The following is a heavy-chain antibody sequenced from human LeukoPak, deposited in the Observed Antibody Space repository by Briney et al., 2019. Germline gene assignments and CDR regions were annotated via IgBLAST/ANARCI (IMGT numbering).Heavy chain of an antibody. D-gene: IGHD6-13*01. V-gene: IGHV4-34*01. CDR1: GGSFSNYY. CDR3: ARDQQQQYYFDY. CDR2: IHPSGST. Sequence: SETLSLTCTIYGGSFSNYYINWIRRPPGKGLEWIGEIHPSGSTNYNPSLKSRVTISVDKSKNQFSLKLSSVTAADTAVYYCARDQQQQYYFDYWGQGTPVTVSS. J-gene: IGHJ4*02.